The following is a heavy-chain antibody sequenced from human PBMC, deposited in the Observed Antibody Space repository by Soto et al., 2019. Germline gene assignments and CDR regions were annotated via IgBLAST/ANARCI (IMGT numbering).Heavy chain of an antibody. CDR2: IYPGDSDT. V-gene: IGHV5-51*01. CDR3: ARRTTGSTYYCDVMAL. Sequence: GESLKISCKGSGYSFTSYWIGWVRQMPGKGLEWMGIIYPGDSDTRYSPSFQGQVTISADKSISTAYLQWSSLKASDTAMYYCARRTTGSTYYCDVMALRGRGTSVIGSS. CDR1: GYSFTSYW. D-gene: IGHD1-1*01. J-gene: IGHJ6*02.